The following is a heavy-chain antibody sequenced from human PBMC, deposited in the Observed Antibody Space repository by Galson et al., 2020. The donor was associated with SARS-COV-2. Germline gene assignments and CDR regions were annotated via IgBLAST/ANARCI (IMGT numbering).Heavy chain of an antibody. J-gene: IGHJ5*02. V-gene: IGHV1-24*01. CDR2: FDPEDGET. D-gene: IGHD4-17*01. CDR1: GYTLTQFY. Sequence: ASVQVSCKVSGYTLTQFYMHWVRQAPAKGLEWMGGFDPEDGETIYAQKFQGRVTMTEDTSTDTAYMELSSLRSEDTAVYDCATGPPYGDYAWFDPWGQGTLVTVSS. CDR3: ATGPPYGDYAWFDP.